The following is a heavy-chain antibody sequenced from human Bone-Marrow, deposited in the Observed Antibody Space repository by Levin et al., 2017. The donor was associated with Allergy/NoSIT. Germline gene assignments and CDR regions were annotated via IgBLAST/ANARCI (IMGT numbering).Heavy chain of an antibody. J-gene: IGHJ4*02. CDR2: IYYSGST. D-gene: IGHD5-12*01. CDR1: GGSISSGGYY. CDR3: ARAVGVPVATIVYYFDY. V-gene: IGHV4-31*03. Sequence: SETLSLTCTVSGGSISSGGYYWSWIRQHPGKGLEWIGYIYYSGSTYYNPSLKSRVTISVDTSKNQFSLKLSSVTAADTAVYYCARAVGVPVATIVYYFDYWGQGTLVTVSS.